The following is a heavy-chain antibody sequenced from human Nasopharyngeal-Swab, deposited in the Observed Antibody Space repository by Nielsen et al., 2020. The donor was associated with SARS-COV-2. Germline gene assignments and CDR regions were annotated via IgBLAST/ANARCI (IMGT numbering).Heavy chain of an antibody. J-gene: IGHJ6*03. CDR2: ISGSGRST. V-gene: IGHV3-23*01. CDR1: GFTFSSYA. CDR3: ARDNTAGDYGNYYYYYYMDV. D-gene: IGHD4-17*01. Sequence: GESLKISCAASGFTFSSYAMSWVRQAPGKGLEWVSAISGSGRSTYYADSVKGRFTISRDNSKNTLYLQMNSLRAEDTAVYYCARDNTAGDYGNYYYYYYMDVWGKGTTVTVSS.